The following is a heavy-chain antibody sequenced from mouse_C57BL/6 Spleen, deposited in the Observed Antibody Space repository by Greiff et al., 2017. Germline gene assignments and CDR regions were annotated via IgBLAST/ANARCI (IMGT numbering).Heavy chain of an antibody. CDR3: TTGSRTY. V-gene: IGHV14-4*01. CDR2: IDPENGDT. D-gene: IGHD1-1*01. Sequence: VQLQQSGAELVRPGASVKLSCTASGFNIKDDYMHWVKQRPEQGLEWIGWIDPENGDTEYASKFQGKATITADTSSNTAYLQLSSLTSEDTAVYYCTTGSRTYWGQGTLVTVSA. J-gene: IGHJ3*01. CDR1: GFNIKDDY.